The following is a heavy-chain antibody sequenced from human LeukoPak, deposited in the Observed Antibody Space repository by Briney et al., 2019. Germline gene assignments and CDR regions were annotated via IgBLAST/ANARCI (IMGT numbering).Heavy chain of an antibody. V-gene: IGHV3-7*01. D-gene: IGHD6-19*01. J-gene: IGHJ6*03. CDR3: ARDRTIAVAGMGYYYYMDV. Sequence: GGSLRLSCAASGFTFSSYWMSWVRQAPGKGLEWVANIKQDGSEKYYVDSVKGRFTISRDNAKNSLYLQMNSLRAEDTAVYYWARDRTIAVAGMGYYYYMDVWGKGTTVTVSS. CDR1: GFTFSSYW. CDR2: IKQDGSEK.